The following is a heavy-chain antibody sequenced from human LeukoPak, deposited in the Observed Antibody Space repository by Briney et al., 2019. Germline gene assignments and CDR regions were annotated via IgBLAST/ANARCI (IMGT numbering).Heavy chain of an antibody. CDR2: IRADAVTT. CDR3: AKPYVWGSYRYNYFDY. Sequence: GGTLRLSCATSGFIFSHHGMNWVRQAPGKGLEWVSGIRADAVTTYYADSVKGRFTISRDNSKNTLYLQMNSLRAEDTAVYYCAKPYVWGSYRYNYFDYWGQGTLVTVSS. CDR1: GFIFSHHG. D-gene: IGHD3-16*02. J-gene: IGHJ4*02. V-gene: IGHV3-23*01.